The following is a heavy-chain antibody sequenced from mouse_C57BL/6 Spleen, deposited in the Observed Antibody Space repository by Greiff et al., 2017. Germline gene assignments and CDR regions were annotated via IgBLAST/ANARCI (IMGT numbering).Heavy chain of an antibody. CDR1: GYTFTSYG. D-gene: IGHD1-1*01. Sequence: QVQLKQSGAELARPGASVKLSCKASGYTFTSYGISWVKQRTGQGLEWIGEIYPRSGNTYYNEKFKGKATLTADKSSSTAYMELRRLTSEDSAVYFCARFYDPYYFDYWGQGTTLTVSS. CDR2: IYPRSGNT. J-gene: IGHJ2*01. CDR3: ARFYDPYYFDY. V-gene: IGHV1-81*01.